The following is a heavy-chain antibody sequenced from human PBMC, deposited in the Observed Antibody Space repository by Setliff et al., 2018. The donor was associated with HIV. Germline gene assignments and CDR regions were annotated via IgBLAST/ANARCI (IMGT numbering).Heavy chain of an antibody. V-gene: IGHV3-21*01. Sequence: PGGSLRLSCAASGFIFSGYTMVWVRQAPGKGLDWVSSISSSGNFIYYTDAVKGRFTSSSDNAKNSLFLQMDSLRGEDTAVYYCARDPYWAEGFFDYWGPGTVVTVSS. J-gene: IGHJ4*02. CDR3: ARDPYWAEGFFDY. D-gene: IGHD2-15*01. CDR2: ISSSGNFI. CDR1: GFIFSGYT.